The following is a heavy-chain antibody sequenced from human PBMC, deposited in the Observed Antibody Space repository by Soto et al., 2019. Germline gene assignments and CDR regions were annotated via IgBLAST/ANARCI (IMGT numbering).Heavy chain of an antibody. CDR2: IKQDGSEK. CDR3: AKDLRYSSSWPVDY. Sequence: LRLSCAASGFTFSSYWMSWVRQAPGKGLEWVANIKQDGSEKYYVDSVKGRFTISRDNAKNSLYLQMNSLRAEDTAVYYCAKDLRYSSSWPVDYWGQGTLVTVSS. CDR1: GFTFSSYW. V-gene: IGHV3-7*03. D-gene: IGHD6-13*01. J-gene: IGHJ4*02.